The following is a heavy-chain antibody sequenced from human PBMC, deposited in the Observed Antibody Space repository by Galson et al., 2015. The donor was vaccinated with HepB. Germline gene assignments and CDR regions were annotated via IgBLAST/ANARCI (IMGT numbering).Heavy chain of an antibody. D-gene: IGHD2-15*01. Sequence: SLRLSCAASGFTFSSYGMHWVRQAPGKGLEWVAVISYDGSNKYYADSVKGRFTISRDNSKNTLYLQMNSLRAEDTAVYYGAKGDGKYCSGGSCSCDHYYYYYGMDVWGQGTTVTVSS. J-gene: IGHJ6*02. CDR1: GFTFSSYG. CDR2: ISYDGSNK. V-gene: IGHV3-30*18. CDR3: AKGDGKYCSGGSCSCDHYYYYYGMDV.